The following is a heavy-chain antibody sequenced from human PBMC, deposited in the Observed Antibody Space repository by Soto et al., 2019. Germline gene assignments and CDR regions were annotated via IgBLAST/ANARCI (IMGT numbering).Heavy chain of an antibody. CDR2: ISSSSYTI. CDR1: GFTFSSYS. J-gene: IGHJ4*02. CDR3: AREPTHDY. Sequence: EVQLVESGGGLVQPGGSLRLSCAASGFTFSSYSMNWVRQAPGKGLEWVSYISSSSYTIYYADSVKGRFTIYRDNAKNSLYLQMNSLRAEDTAVYYCAREPTHDYWGQGTLVTVPS. V-gene: IGHV3-48*01.